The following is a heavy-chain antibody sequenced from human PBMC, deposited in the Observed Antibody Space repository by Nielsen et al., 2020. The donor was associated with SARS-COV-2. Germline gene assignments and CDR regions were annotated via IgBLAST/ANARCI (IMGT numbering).Heavy chain of an antibody. V-gene: IGHV3-30*18. CDR3: VKDGAYYGVRGVVHFGY. CDR2: ISYDGSDQ. CDR1: GFSFSAYS. J-gene: IGHJ4*02. Sequence: GESLKISCAASGFSFSAYSISWVRQAPGKGLEWVAYISYDGSDQYYEDSLKGRFTISRDNSKNILYLQMNNLRAEDTAVYYCVKDGAYYGVRGVVHFGYGGRGTVVTVSS. D-gene: IGHD3-10*01.